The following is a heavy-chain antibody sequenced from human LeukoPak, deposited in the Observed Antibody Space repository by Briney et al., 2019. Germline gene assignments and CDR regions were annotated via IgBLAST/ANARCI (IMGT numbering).Heavy chain of an antibody. CDR2: IYYSGST. CDR3: ARYKFGYYGSGSNTQDEFDY. CDR1: GGSISSYY. Sequence: PSETLSLTCTVYGGSISSYYWSWIRQPPGKGLEWIGYIYYSGSTNYNPSLKSRVTMSVDTSKNQLSLKLSSVTAADTAVYYCARYKFGYYGSGSNTQDEFDYWGQGTLVTVSS. D-gene: IGHD3-10*01. V-gene: IGHV4-59*08. J-gene: IGHJ4*02.